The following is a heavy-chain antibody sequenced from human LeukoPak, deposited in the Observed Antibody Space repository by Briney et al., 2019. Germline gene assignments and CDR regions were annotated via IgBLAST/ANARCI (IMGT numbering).Heavy chain of an antibody. CDR1: GFTFSSYS. CDR3: ARGSVGGVVVAAMTPDAEYFQH. J-gene: IGHJ1*01. D-gene: IGHD2-15*01. Sequence: GGSLRLSCAASGFTFSSYSMNWVRQAPGKGLEWVSSISSSRSYIYYADSVKGRFTISRDNAKNSLYLQMNSLRAEDTAVYYCARGSVGGVVVAAMTPDAEYFQHWGQGTLVTVSS. CDR2: ISSSRSYI. V-gene: IGHV3-21*01.